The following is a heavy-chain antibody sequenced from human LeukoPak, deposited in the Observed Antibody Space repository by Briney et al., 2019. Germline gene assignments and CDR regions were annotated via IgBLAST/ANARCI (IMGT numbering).Heavy chain of an antibody. CDR3: ARVLLSNYDFWSGYSNWFDP. D-gene: IGHD3-3*01. Sequence: SETLSLTCTVSGGSINSYYWSWIRQPPGKGLEWIGYIYYSGSTNYNPSLKSRVTISVDTSKNQFSLKLSSVTAADTAVYYCARVLLSNYDFWSGYSNWFDPWGQGTLVTVSS. CDR1: GGSINSYY. CDR2: IYYSGST. V-gene: IGHV4-59*01. J-gene: IGHJ5*02.